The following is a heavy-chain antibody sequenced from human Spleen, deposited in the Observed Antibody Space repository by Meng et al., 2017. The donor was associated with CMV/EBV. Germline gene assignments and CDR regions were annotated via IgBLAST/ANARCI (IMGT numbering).Heavy chain of an antibody. Sequence: GESLKISCEASGLTFSSYGMSWVRQAPGKGLEWVSAISGSGGSTYYADSVKGRFTISRDNSKNTLYLQMNSLRAEDTAVYYCARETYSSLFDYWGQGTLVTVSS. CDR1: GLTFSSYG. V-gene: IGHV3-23*01. CDR2: ISGSGGST. D-gene: IGHD6-6*01. J-gene: IGHJ4*02. CDR3: ARETYSSLFDY.